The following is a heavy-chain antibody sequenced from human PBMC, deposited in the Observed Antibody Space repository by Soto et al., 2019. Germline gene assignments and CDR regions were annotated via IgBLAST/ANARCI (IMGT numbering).Heavy chain of an antibody. Sequence: GESLKISCKGSGYTFTTYWINRVRQMPGKGLEWMGRIDPSDSYTKYSPSFQGHVIMSADKSISTAYLHWSSLKASDTAIYYCARSLDSSRTYGMDVWGQGTTVTVSS. J-gene: IGHJ6*02. CDR3: ARSLDSSRTYGMDV. CDR1: GYTFTTYW. CDR2: IDPSDSYT. V-gene: IGHV5-10-1*01. D-gene: IGHD6-13*01.